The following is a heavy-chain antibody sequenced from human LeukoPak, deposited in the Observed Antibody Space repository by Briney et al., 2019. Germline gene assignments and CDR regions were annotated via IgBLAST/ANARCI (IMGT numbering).Heavy chain of an antibody. CDR1: GFTVSTEY. D-gene: IGHD3-3*01. Sequence: GGSLRLSCAASGFTVSTEYMSWVRQAPGKGLEWVSIIYIGGSTYYADSVKGRFTISRDNSKNTLYLQMNSLRAEDTAVYYCVSGTIFGAAITDYWGQGTLVTVSS. J-gene: IGHJ4*02. CDR2: IYIGGST. CDR3: VSGTIFGAAITDY. V-gene: IGHV3-53*01.